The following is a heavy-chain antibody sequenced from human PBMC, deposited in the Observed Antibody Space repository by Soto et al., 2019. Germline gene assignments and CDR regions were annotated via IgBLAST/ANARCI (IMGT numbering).Heavy chain of an antibody. CDR3: ARVVVVSASPGGYGMDV. V-gene: IGHV3-33*01. CDR1: GFTFSSYG. J-gene: IGHJ6*02. CDR2: IWYDGSNK. Sequence: QVQLVESGGGVVQPGRSLRLSCAASGFTFSSYGMHWVRQAPGKGLEWVAVIWYDGSNKNYADSVKGRFTISRDNSKSTLYLQMNSLRAEDTAVYYCARVVVVSASPGGYGMDVWGQGTTVTVSS. D-gene: IGHD2-15*01.